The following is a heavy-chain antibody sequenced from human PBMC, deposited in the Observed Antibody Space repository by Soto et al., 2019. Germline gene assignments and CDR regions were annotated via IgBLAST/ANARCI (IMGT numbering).Heavy chain of an antibody. CDR2: INPNSGGT. CDR3: ARYDYDNNIYSIDY. V-gene: IGHV1-2*04. Sequence: ASVKVSCKVAGGTFSSYTISWVRQAPGQGLEWMGWINPNSGGTNYAQKFQGWVTMTRDTSISTAYMELSSVTAADTAVYYCARYDYDNNIYSIDYWGQGALVTVSS. J-gene: IGHJ4*02. CDR1: GGTFSSYT. D-gene: IGHD3-22*01.